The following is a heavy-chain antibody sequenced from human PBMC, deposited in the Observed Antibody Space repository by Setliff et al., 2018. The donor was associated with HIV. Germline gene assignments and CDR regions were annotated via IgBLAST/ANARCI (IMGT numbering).Heavy chain of an antibody. Sequence: GGSLRLSCAASGFTLSSYGMHWVRQAPGKGLEWVAVIWYDGSNQYYADSVKGRFTISGDNSKNTVYLQMNSLRAEDTAVYYCANQRRATDYWGQGTLVTVSS. CDR3: ANQRRATDY. D-gene: IGHD5-12*01. CDR1: GFTLSSYG. J-gene: IGHJ4*02. CDR2: IWYDGSNQ. V-gene: IGHV3-33*06.